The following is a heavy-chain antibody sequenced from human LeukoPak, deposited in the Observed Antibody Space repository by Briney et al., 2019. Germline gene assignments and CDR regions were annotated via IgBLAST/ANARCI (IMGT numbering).Heavy chain of an antibody. Sequence: SETLSLTCTVSGGSISGYYWSWIRQPPGKGLEWIGYIHYTGSTNYNPSLKSRFTISVDTSKNQFSLKLNSVTAADTAVYYCARRANNWNAVEFDPWGQGTLVTVSS. J-gene: IGHJ5*02. CDR3: ARRANNWNAVEFDP. CDR1: GGSISGYY. D-gene: IGHD1-20*01. V-gene: IGHV4-59*08. CDR2: IHYTGST.